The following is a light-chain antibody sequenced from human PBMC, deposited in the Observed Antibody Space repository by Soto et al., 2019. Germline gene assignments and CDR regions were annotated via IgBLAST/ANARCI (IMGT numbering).Light chain of an antibody. CDR1: QSVSRY. CDR2: GAS. Sequence: EIVLTQSAAALSVSPWERATLSCRASQSVSRYLAWYQQKPGQAPRLLIYGASSRATGIPDRFSGSGSGTDFTLTISRLEPEDFAVYYCQQYGSSRITFGQGTRLEIK. CDR3: QQYGSSRIT. V-gene: IGKV3-20*01. J-gene: IGKJ5*01.